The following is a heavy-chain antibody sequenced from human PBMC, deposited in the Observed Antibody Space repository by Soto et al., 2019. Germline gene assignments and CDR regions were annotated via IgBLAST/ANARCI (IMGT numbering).Heavy chain of an antibody. D-gene: IGHD1-7*01. CDR1: GYTFTGYY. V-gene: IGHV1-2*02. CDR3: ARRGITGTTAPPNFDY. J-gene: IGHJ4*02. CDR2: INPNSGGT. Sequence: ASVKVSCKASGYTFTGYYMHWVRQAPGQGLEWMGWINPNSGGTNYAQKFQGRVTMTRDTSISTAYMELSRLRSDDTAVYYCARRGITGTTAPPNFDYWGQGTLVTV.